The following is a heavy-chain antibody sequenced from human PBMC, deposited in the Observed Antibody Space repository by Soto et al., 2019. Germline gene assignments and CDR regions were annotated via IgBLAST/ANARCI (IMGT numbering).Heavy chain of an antibody. D-gene: IGHD2-2*01. CDR3: ARDWCSSTSCYRAPHFDY. Sequence: ASVKVSCKASGYTFTSYAMHWVRQAPGQRLEWMGWINAGNGNTKYSQKFQGRVTITRDTSASTAYMELSSLRSEDTAVYYCARDWCSSTSCYRAPHFDYWGQGTLVTVSS. V-gene: IGHV1-3*01. CDR2: INAGNGNT. J-gene: IGHJ4*02. CDR1: GYTFTSYA.